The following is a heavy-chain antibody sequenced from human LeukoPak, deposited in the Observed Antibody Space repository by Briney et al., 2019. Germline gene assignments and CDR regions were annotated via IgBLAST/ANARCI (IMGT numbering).Heavy chain of an antibody. Sequence: SETLSLTCAVYGGSFRGYYWSWLRQPPGKGLEWIGEINHSGSTNYNPSLKSRVTISVDTSKNQFSLKLSSVTAADTAVYYCARGMYYYDSSGYYYAKPGFDYWGQGTLVTVSS. J-gene: IGHJ4*02. D-gene: IGHD3-22*01. CDR3: ARGMYYYDSSGYYYAKPGFDY. CDR1: GGSFRGYY. CDR2: INHSGST. V-gene: IGHV4-34*01.